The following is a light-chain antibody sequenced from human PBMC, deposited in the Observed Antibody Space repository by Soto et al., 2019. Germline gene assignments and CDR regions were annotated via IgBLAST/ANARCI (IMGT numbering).Light chain of an antibody. J-gene: IGKJ4*01. CDR3: QQYRSSPT. CDR2: GAS. V-gene: IGKV3-20*01. Sequence: EVVLTQSPGTLSLSPGERATLSCRASQSVSSSYLAWYQQKPGQAPRLLIYGASSRATGIPDRFSGSGSGTDFTLTISRLEPEDFAVYYCQQYRSSPTFGGETNVELK. CDR1: QSVSSSY.